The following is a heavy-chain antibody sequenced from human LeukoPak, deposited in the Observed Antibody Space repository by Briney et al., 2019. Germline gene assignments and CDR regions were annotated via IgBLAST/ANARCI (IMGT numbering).Heavy chain of an antibody. J-gene: IGHJ2*01. CDR1: GLTFDDFG. CDR2: INWNGGTT. Sequence: GGSLRLSCAASGLTFDDFGMSWVRQAPGKGLEWVSGINWNGGTTHYADSVKGRFTISRDNAKNSLYLQMNSLRAEDTAFYYCARGAGNYYFDFWGRGTLVTVSS. D-gene: IGHD3-10*01. V-gene: IGHV3-20*04. CDR3: ARGAGNYYFDF.